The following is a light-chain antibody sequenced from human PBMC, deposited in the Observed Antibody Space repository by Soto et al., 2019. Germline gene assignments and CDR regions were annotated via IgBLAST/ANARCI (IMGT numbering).Light chain of an antibody. CDR1: QSVGRNY. V-gene: IGKV3-20*01. J-gene: IGKJ4*01. CDR2: TAS. Sequence: ENVLTQSPGTLSLSPGERATLSCRASQSVGRNYIAWFQQKPGQAPRLLMHTASVMATGIPDRFSGSGSGTDFTLTISRLEPEDFAVFYCQQYAASPLTFGGGTKVEI. CDR3: QQYAASPLT.